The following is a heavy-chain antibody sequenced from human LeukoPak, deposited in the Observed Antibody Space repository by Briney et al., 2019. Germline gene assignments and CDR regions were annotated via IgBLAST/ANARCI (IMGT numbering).Heavy chain of an antibody. V-gene: IGHV1-24*01. Sequence: ASVKVSCKVSGYTLTELSMHWVRHAPEKGLEWKGGFDTEDGETIYAQMFQGRVTMTEDTSTDTAYMELSSLRSEDTAVYYCATGYCSSTSCATAWFDPWGQGTLVTVSS. J-gene: IGHJ5*02. CDR2: FDTEDGET. CDR1: GYTLTELS. CDR3: ATGYCSSTSCATAWFDP. D-gene: IGHD2-2*01.